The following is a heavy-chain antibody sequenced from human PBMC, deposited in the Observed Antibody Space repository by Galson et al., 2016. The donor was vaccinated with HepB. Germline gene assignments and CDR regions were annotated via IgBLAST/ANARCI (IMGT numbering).Heavy chain of an antibody. Sequence: SLRLSCAASGFTFSRYAMTWVRQAPGKGLEWVSIISYLDGSDKFYANSVKGRFTISRDNSKSTVFLQMDSLRADDTAVYYCAKGFRSTVHQFHDASDIWGKGTMVTVAS. D-gene: IGHD2-2*01. J-gene: IGHJ3*02. CDR1: GFTFSRYA. CDR3: AKGFRSTVHQFHDASDI. CDR2: ISYLDGSDK. V-gene: IGHV3-23*03.